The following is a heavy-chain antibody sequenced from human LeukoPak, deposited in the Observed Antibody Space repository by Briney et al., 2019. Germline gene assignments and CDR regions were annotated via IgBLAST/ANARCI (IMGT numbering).Heavy chain of an antibody. Sequence: SVKVSCKASGGTFSSYAINWVRQTPGQGLEWMGGIIPIFDTTNYAQNFQGRVTITADKSTNTAYMELSSLRSEDTAVYYCARAIRGSKIASRYYFYYMDIWGKGTTVTVSS. CDR1: GGTFSSYA. CDR2: IIPIFDTT. J-gene: IGHJ6*03. CDR3: ARAIRGSKIASRYYFYYMDI. V-gene: IGHV1-69*06. D-gene: IGHD3-10*01.